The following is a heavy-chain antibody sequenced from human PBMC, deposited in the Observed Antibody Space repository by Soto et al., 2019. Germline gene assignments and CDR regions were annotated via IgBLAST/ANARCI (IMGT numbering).Heavy chain of an antibody. D-gene: IGHD3-3*01. V-gene: IGHV4-4*07. J-gene: IGHJ5*02. CDR2: IYSSGST. CDR3: ARGQRFSDWFDP. Sequence: QVHLQESGPGLVKPSETLSLNCTVSGGTMNSYYWTWSRQPAGKGLEWIGRIYSSGSTKYNPSLQSRVTMSLDTSKHQFSLRLTSVTAADTAVYCCARGQRFSDWFDPWGQGTLVTVSS. CDR1: GGTMNSYY.